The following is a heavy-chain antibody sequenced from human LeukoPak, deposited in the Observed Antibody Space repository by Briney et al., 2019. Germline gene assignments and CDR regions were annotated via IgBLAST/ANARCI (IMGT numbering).Heavy chain of an antibody. D-gene: IGHD3-22*01. V-gene: IGHV1-2*02. CDR2: INPNSGGT. CDR3: ARDHRLTYYYDSSGPVSLLYDY. J-gene: IGHJ4*02. Sequence: ASVKVSCKASGYTFTGYYMHWVRQAPGQGLEWMGWINPNSGGTNYAQKFQGRVTMTRDTSTSTAYMELRSLRSDDTAVYYCARDHRLTYYYDSSGPVSLLYDYWGQGTLVTVSS. CDR1: GYTFTGYY.